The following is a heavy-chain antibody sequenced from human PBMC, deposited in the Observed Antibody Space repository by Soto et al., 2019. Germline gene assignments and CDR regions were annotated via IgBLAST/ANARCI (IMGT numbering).Heavy chain of an antibody. V-gene: IGHV3-73*01. CDR3: AKSPGMYYYDSSGYYHYDY. CDR1: GFTFSGSA. Sequence: PGGSLRLSCAASGFTFSGSALHWVRQASGRGLEWVGRIRTKAHSYATEYAASVKGRFTISRDDSKNTAYLQMNSLKTEDTAVYYCAKSPGMYYYDSSGYYHYDYWGQGTLVTVSS. J-gene: IGHJ4*02. D-gene: IGHD3-22*01. CDR2: IRTKAHSYAT.